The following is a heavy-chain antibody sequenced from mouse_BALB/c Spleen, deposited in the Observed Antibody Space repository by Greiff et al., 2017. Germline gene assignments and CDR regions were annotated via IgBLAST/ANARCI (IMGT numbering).Heavy chain of an antibody. CDR3: ARGYDYDLFAY. CDR2: ISYSGST. CDR1: GYSITSDYA. V-gene: IGHV3-2*02. D-gene: IGHD2-4*01. J-gene: IGHJ3*01. Sequence: VQLKESGPGLVKPSQSLSLTCTVTGYSITSDYAWNWIRQFPGNKLEWMGYISYSGSTSYNPSLKSRISITRDTSKNQFFLQLNSVTTEDTATYYCARGYDYDLFAYWGQGTLVTVSA.